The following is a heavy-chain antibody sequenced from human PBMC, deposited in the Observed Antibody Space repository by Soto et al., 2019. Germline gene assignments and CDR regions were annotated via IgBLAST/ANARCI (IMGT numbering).Heavy chain of an antibody. V-gene: IGHV3-49*04. CDR1: GFTFGDYA. CDR3: TREGY. CDR2: ISSTTSGGTT. Sequence: EVQVVESGGGLVQPGPSLRLSCTGSGFTFGDYAMTWVRQAPGKGLEWVSFISSTTSGGTTEYAASVKGRFTISRDDSKSIAYLQMNSLKTEDTAVYYCTREGYWGQGTLVTVSS. J-gene: IGHJ4*02.